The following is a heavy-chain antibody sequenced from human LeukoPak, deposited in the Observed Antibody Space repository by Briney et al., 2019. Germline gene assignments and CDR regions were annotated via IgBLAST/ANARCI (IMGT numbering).Heavy chain of an antibody. CDR1: GGSFSGYY. J-gene: IGHJ5*02. CDR3: AREYRRNTFAYSSSWGRFDA. CDR2: IYYSGST. D-gene: IGHD6-13*01. V-gene: IGHV4-59*01. Sequence: PSETLSLTCAVYGGSFSGYYWSWIRQPPGKGLEWIGYIYYSGSTNYNPSLKSRVTISVDTSKNQFSLKLSSVTAADTAVYCCAREYRRNTFAYSSSWGRFDAWGQGTLVTVSS.